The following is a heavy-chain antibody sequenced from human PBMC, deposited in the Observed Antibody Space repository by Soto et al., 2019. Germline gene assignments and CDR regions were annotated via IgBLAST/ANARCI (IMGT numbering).Heavy chain of an antibody. CDR1: GFTFSSYG. CDR2: ISYDGSNK. V-gene: IGHV3-30*03. Sequence: GGSLRLSCAASGFTFSSYGMHWVRQAPGKGLEWVAVISYDGSNKYYADSVKGRFTISRDNSKNTLYLQMNSLRAEDTAVYYCAAVPMGAFDIWGQGTMVTVSS. J-gene: IGHJ3*02. CDR3: AAVPMGAFDI. D-gene: IGHD4-17*01.